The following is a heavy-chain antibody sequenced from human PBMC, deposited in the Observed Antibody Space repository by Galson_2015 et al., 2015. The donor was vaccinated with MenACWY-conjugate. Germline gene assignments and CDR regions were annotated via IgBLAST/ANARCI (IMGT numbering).Heavy chain of an antibody. Sequence: SLRLSCAASGFPFSIYNMNWARQAPGKGLEYLSFIGFRGDTSYPDSVKGRFSISRDSAKNSVFLQMNSLRVEDTAVYYCFSSGYQPGHYWGQGTLVTVSS. CDR1: GFPFSIYN. J-gene: IGHJ4*02. CDR3: FSSGYQPGHY. D-gene: IGHD3-22*01. CDR2: IGFRGDT. V-gene: IGHV3-48*04.